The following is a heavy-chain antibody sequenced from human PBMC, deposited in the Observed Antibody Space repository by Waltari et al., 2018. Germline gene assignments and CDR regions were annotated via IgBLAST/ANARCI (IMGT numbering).Heavy chain of an antibody. CDR2: IYHSGRT. CDR1: GYSISSGYY. J-gene: IGHJ5*02. V-gene: IGHV4-38-2*02. D-gene: IGHD6-13*01. Sequence: QVQLQESGPGLVKPSETLSLTCAVSGYSISSGYYWGWIRQPPGKGLEWIGSIYHSGRTYYNPSLKSRVTISVDTSKNQFSLKLSSVTAADTAVYYCARDRWAAAGTGSWFDPWAREPWSPSPQ. CDR3: ARDRWAAAGTGSWFDP.